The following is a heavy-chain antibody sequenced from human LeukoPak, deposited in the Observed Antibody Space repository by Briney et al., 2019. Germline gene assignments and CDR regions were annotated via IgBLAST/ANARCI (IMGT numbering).Heavy chain of an antibody. Sequence: GGSLRLSCAASGFTFTNYDMHWLRQAPGKGLEWVAVISYDGSNKYYADSVKGRFTISRDNSKNTLYLQMNSLRAEDTAVYYCARDYGVVVAATIYYYYGMDVWGQGTTVTVSS. CDR2: ISYDGSNK. CDR3: ARDYGVVVAATIYYYYGMDV. J-gene: IGHJ6*02. CDR1: GFTFTNYD. D-gene: IGHD2-15*01. V-gene: IGHV3-30-3*01.